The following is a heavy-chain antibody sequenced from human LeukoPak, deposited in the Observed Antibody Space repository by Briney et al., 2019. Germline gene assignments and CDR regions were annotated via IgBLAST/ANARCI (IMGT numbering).Heavy chain of an antibody. Sequence: PGRSLRLSCAASGFTFSSYGMHWVRQAPGKGLEWVVVIWYDGSNKYYADSVKGRFTISRDNSKNTLYLQMNSLRAEDTAVYYCARDARGSDYWGQGTLVTVSS. V-gene: IGHV3-33*01. D-gene: IGHD3-10*01. CDR1: GFTFSSYG. CDR2: IWYDGSNK. CDR3: ARDARGSDY. J-gene: IGHJ4*02.